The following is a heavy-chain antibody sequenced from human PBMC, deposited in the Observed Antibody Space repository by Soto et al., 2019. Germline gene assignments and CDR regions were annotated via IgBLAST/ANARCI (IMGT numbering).Heavy chain of an antibody. V-gene: IGHV3-53*01. D-gene: IGHD3-10*01. CDR1: GFTVSGNY. J-gene: IGHJ6*02. CDR2: IYSDGGT. CDR3: ARGLYSSASWCYYGMGV. Sequence: EVQLVESGGGMIQPGGSLRLSCAASGFTVSGNYMSWVRQAPGKGLEWVSVIYSDGGTDYADSVKGRFTISRDNSENTLYLQMNSLRAEDTAVFYCARGLYSSASWCYYGMGVWGQGTTVTVSS.